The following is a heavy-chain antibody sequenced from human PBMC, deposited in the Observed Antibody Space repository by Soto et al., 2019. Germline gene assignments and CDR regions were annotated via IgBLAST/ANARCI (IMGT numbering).Heavy chain of an antibody. CDR1: GCIFSNCW. CDR3: VRAIGHYDMGV. Sequence: GGSLRLSCVASGCIFSNCWRYFVRKDQGMGLGCFSKINRDGRYTSNADSGKGRVTISRDNAKNTLYRQKNSLRAAATAVDYCVRAIGHYDMGVWGRGTTGTVAS. CDR2: INRDGRYT. V-gene: IGHV3-74*01. D-gene: IGHD3-22*01. J-gene: IGHJ6*02.